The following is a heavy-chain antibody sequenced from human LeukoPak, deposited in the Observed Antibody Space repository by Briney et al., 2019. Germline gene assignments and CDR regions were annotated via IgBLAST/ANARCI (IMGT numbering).Heavy chain of an antibody. CDR3: AGDRLAVNALDI. Sequence: SETLSLTGSVSGGSISSHYWSWIRQPPGKGLEWIGYISYIGSTNYSPSLKSRVTISVDTSKNQFSLRLSSVTAADTAVYYCAGDRLAVNALDIWGQGTMVTVSS. V-gene: IGHV4-59*11. D-gene: IGHD3-16*02. CDR2: ISYIGST. CDR1: GGSISSHY. J-gene: IGHJ3*02.